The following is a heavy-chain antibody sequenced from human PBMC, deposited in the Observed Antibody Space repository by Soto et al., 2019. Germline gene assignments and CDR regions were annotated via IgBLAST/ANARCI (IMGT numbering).Heavy chain of an antibody. CDR2: TSAYMVT. CDR3: ARDSSGRDIFDS. CDR1: GYTFTSYG. Sequence: QVQLVQSGVEVKKPGASVKVSCRASGYTFTSYGISWVRQAPGQGLEWLGWTSAYMVTNYAQKFQGRVTMTTDTSTSTAYMELRSLRFDDAAVYYCARDSSGRDIFDSWGQGTLVTVSS. J-gene: IGHJ4*02. V-gene: IGHV1-18*01. D-gene: IGHD6-19*01.